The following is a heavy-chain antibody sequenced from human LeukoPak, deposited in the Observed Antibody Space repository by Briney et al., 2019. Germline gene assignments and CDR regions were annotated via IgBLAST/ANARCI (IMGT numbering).Heavy chain of an antibody. J-gene: IGHJ4*02. CDR3: ARVLARTQQLVYY. CDR1: GYTFTSYD. V-gene: IGHV1-8*01. Sequence: ASVKVSCKASGYTFTSYDINWVRQATGQGLEWMGWMNPNSGNTGYAQKFQDRVTMTRNTSISTAYMELSSLRSEDTAVYYCARVLARTQQLVYYWGQGTLVTVSS. D-gene: IGHD6-13*01. CDR2: MNPNSGNT.